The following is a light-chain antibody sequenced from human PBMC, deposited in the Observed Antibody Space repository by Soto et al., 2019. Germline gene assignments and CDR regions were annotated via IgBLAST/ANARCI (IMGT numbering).Light chain of an antibody. J-gene: IGLJ1*01. CDR2: SNN. CDR3: AAWDDSLSGYV. CDR1: TSNIGSNT. Sequence: QSVLTQPPSASGTPGQRVTISCSGSTSNIGSNTVNWYQQLPGTAPKLLIYSNNQRPSGVPDRFSGSKSGTSASLAISGLQSEDEADYYCAAWDDSLSGYVFGTATKVTVL. V-gene: IGLV1-44*01.